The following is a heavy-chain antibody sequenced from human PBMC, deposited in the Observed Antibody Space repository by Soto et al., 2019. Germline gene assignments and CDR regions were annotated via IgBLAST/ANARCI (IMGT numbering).Heavy chain of an antibody. D-gene: IGHD2-15*01. J-gene: IGHJ4*02. Sequence: QVQLVQSGAEVKRPGASVKVSCKASGYTFDSYDITWVRQAPGQGLEWMGWISAYNGNTNYAQKLQDRVTMTTDTSTRTAYMELGILGSDDTAVYFCARVFHCSGGNCYSYFFDYWGQGTLVTVSS. CDR3: ARVFHCSGGNCYSYFFDY. V-gene: IGHV1-18*01. CDR2: ISAYNGNT. CDR1: GYTFDSYD.